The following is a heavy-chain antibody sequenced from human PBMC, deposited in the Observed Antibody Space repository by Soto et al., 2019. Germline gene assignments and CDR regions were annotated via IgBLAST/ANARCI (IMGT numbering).Heavy chain of an antibody. Sequence: PSETLSLTCTVSGGFVNSDTHSWSWIRQTPGKRLEWIGFIYSGGSTKNPSPRSRVTMSVDTSKNQFSLKLRSVIVADTAVYHCARFVRSCSATTCSTRADVWGQGITVTVYS. J-gene: IGHJ6*02. V-gene: IGHV4-61*01. CDR1: GGFVNSDTHS. CDR3: ARFVRSCSATTCSTRADV. CDR2: IYSGGST. D-gene: IGHD2-2*01.